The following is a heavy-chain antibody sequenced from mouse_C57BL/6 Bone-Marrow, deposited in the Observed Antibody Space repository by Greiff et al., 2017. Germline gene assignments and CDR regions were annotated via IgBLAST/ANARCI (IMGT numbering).Heavy chain of an antibody. Sequence: VQLQQSGAELVRPGASVKLSCTASGFNFKDDSMPWVKQRPEQGLEWIGRIDPENGDTEYASKFQGKATITADTSSNTAYLQLNSLTSEDTAVYYCTTWGYYWYFDVWGTGTTVTVSS. J-gene: IGHJ1*03. CDR3: TTWGYYWYFDV. CDR2: IDPENGDT. V-gene: IGHV14-4*01. CDR1: GFNFKDDS. D-gene: IGHD2-2*01.